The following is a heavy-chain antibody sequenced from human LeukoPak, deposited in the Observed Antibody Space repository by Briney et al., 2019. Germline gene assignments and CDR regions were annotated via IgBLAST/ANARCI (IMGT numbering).Heavy chain of an antibody. V-gene: IGHV4-59*01. J-gene: IGHJ6*02. D-gene: IGHD3-9*01. CDR3: ARGDLDILTGYPSRGGDV. Sequence: PSETLSPTCTVSGGSISSYYWSWIRQPPGKGLEWIGYIYYSGSTNYSPSLKSRVTISVDTSKNQFSLKLSSVTAADTAVYYCARGDLDILTGYPSRGGDVWGQGTTVTVSS. CDR2: IYYSGST. CDR1: GGSISSYY.